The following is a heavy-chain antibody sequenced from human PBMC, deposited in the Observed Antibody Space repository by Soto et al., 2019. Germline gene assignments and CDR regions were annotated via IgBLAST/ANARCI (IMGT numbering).Heavy chain of an antibody. D-gene: IGHD3-22*01. V-gene: IGHV4-34*01. CDR2: INHSGST. CDR3: ARRGSSGYYYWFDP. CDR1: GGSFSGYY. Sequence: SETLSLTCAVYGGSFSGYYWSWIRQPPGKGLEWIGEINHSGSTNYNPSLKSRVTISVDTSKNQFSLKLSSVTAADTAVYYCARRGSSGYYYWFDPWGQGTLVTVSS. J-gene: IGHJ5*02.